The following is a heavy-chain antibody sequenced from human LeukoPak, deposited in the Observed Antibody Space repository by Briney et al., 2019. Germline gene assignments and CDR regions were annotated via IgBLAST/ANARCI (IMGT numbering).Heavy chain of an antibody. CDR3: AKDRTGGTYYFAIDY. CDR2: ISSSADNT. V-gene: IGHV3-23*01. D-gene: IGHD1-26*01. J-gene: IGHJ4*02. Sequence: PGGSLRLSCAASGFTFSNYAMSWVRQAPGKGLEWVSSISSSADNTYHADSVKGRFTISRDNSKNTLYLQMNSLRAEDTAVYYCAKDRTGGTYYFAIDYWGQGTLVTVSS. CDR1: GFTFSNYA.